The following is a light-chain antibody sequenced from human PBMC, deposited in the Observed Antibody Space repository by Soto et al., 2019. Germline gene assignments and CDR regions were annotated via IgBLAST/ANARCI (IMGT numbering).Light chain of an antibody. V-gene: IGKV3-20*01. J-gene: IGKJ2*01. Sequence: EIVLTQSPGTLSLSPGEGATLSCRASESVSRTYMAWYQQKPGQAPRLLIYGASNRATGIPDRFSGSGSGTGFTLTIGGLEPEDFAVYYCQQYGSSPQTFGQGTRLEIK. CDR1: ESVSRTY. CDR3: QQYGSSPQT. CDR2: GAS.